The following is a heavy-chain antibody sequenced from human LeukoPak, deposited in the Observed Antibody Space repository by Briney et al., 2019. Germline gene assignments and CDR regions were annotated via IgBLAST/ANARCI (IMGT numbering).Heavy chain of an antibody. D-gene: IGHD3-10*01. CDR3: ARVRSDTYYYGSGSYSGTGNFDY. V-gene: IGHV1-2*02. CDR1: GYTFTGYY. Sequence: ASVKVSCKASGYTFTGYYMHWVRQAPGQGLEWMGWINPNSGGTNYAQKFQGRVTMTRDTSISTAYMELSRLRSDDTAVYYCARVRSDTYYYGSGSYSGTGNFDYWGQGTLVTVSS. CDR2: INPNSGGT. J-gene: IGHJ4*02.